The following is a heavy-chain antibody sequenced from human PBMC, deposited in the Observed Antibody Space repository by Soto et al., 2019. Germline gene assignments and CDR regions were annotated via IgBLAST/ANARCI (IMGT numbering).Heavy chain of an antibody. CDR2: ISSSSSPI. J-gene: IGHJ6*02. V-gene: IGHV3-48*02. CDR1: GFTFSTFS. D-gene: IGHD3-22*01. CDR3: ARDGGGESSGSTHYYYYGMDV. Sequence: VLLRESGGGLVQPGGSLRLSCAASGFTFSTFSVNWVRQAPGKGLEWVSYISSSSSPIYYADSVKGRFTISRDNAKNSVYLQMNSLRDEDTAVYYCARDGGGESSGSTHYYYYGMDVWGRGTPVTVSS.